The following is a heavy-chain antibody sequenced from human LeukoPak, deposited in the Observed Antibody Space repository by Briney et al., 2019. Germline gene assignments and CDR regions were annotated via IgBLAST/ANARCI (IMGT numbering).Heavy chain of an antibody. CDR1: GYTFTGYD. CDR2: INPSGGST. Sequence: ASVKVSCKASGYTFTGYDMNWVRQATGQGLEWMGIINPSGGSTSYAQKFQGRVTMTRDTSTSTVYMELSSLRSEDTAVYYCARGHVEMATIEETLFDYWGQGTLVTVS. D-gene: IGHD5-24*01. V-gene: IGHV1-46*01. CDR3: ARGHVEMATIEETLFDY. J-gene: IGHJ4*02.